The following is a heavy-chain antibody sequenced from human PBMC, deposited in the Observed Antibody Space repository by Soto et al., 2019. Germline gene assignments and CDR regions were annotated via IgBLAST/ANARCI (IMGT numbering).Heavy chain of an antibody. V-gene: IGHV4-34*01. D-gene: IGHD3-10*01. CDR1: GGSFSGYY. J-gene: IGHJ6*03. Sequence: QVQLQQWGAGLLKPSETLSLTCAVYGGSFSGYYWSWIRQPPGKGLEWIGEINHSGSTNYNPSLKSRVTISVDTSKNQFSLKLSSVTAADTAVYYCARCAGYYGSGSYEMRYYYYYMDVWGKGTTVTVSS. CDR2: INHSGST. CDR3: ARCAGYYGSGSYEMRYYYYYMDV.